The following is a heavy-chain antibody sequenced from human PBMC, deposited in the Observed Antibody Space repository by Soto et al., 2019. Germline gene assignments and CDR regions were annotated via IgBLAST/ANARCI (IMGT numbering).Heavy chain of an antibody. D-gene: IGHD2-15*01. CDR3: ARVGGVAARTFDY. CDR1: GGSISPFY. J-gene: IGHJ4*02. Sequence: SETLSLTCTVSGGSISPFYWSWVRQPPGKGLEWIGYLYYSGNTNYNPSLKGRVTISVDASKNQVSLRLTSVTAADTAVYYCARVGGVAARTFDYWGQGTVVTVSS. V-gene: IGHV4-59*01. CDR2: LYYSGNT.